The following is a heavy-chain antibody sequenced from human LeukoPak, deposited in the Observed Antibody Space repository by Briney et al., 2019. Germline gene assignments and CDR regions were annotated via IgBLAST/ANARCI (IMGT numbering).Heavy chain of an antibody. V-gene: IGHV3-33*01. D-gene: IGHD2-2*01. CDR3: ARGPLYQVPYYFHYYGLDV. Sequence: GGSLRLSCAASGFTFSSYGMHWVRQAPGKGLEWVAVIWYDGSNKYYADSVKGRFTISRDNSKNTLYLQMNSLRAEDTAVYYCARGPLYQVPYYFHYYGLDVWGQGTTVTVSS. J-gene: IGHJ6*02. CDR1: GFTFSSYG. CDR2: IWYDGSNK.